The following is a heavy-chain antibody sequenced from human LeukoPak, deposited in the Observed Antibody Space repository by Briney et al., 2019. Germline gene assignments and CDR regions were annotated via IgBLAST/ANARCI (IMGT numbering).Heavy chain of an antibody. CDR3: ARDGAAADSVYFDY. CDR1: GYTFTGYY. J-gene: IGHJ4*02. V-gene: IGHV1-2*02. D-gene: IGHD6-13*01. CDR2: INPNSGGT. Sequence: ASVKVSCKASGYTFTGYYMHWVRQAPGQGLEWMGWINPNSGGTNYAQKFQGRVTMTRDTSISTAYMELSRLRSDDTAVCYCARDGAAADSVYFDYWGQGTLVTVSS.